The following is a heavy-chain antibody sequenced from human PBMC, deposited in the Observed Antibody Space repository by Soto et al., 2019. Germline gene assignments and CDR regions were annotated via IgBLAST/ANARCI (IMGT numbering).Heavy chain of an antibody. CDR3: ARGGGVGVAGSAAFDM. CDR2: INPATGAA. Sequence: QLHLVQSGAVVKKPGASVTVSCSASGYPVTAYYMHWVRQAPGRGLEWMGGINPATGAAKYTQTFKGGVTMTRDPSTGTGFMELSGLTSEDTAVFYCARGGGVGVAGSAAFDMWGQGTLVTVSS. V-gene: IGHV1-2*02. J-gene: IGHJ3*02. D-gene: IGHD3-3*01. CDR1: GYPVTAYY.